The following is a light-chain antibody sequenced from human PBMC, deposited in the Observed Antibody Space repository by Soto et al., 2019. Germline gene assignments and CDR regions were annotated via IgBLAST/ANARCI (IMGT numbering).Light chain of an antibody. Sequence: QSVLTQPPSVSAAAGQKGTISCSGGSSNIGGNSVSWYQQLPGTAPKLRIYDDNKRPSGIPDRFSGSKSGTSATLGITGFQTGDEADYYCGSWDSSLSAYVFGTGTKVTVL. CDR1: SSNIGGNS. J-gene: IGLJ1*01. CDR3: GSWDSSLSAYV. CDR2: DDN. V-gene: IGLV1-51*01.